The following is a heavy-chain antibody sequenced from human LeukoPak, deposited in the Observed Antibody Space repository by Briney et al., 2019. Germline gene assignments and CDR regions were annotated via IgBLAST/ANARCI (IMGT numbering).Heavy chain of an antibody. V-gene: IGHV3-48*03. CDR2: IRSSGSTL. Sequence: GGALRLFCAPSGLTFSTYEIHWVRQAPGKGLEWVSYIRSSGSTLYYANSVQGRLTISRGHTKNSLSLQMNSLRAEDTAVYYCARDLKGQYQVVWDIWGQETVVTVSS. CDR1: GLTFSTYE. J-gene: IGHJ3*02. CDR3: ARDLKGQYQVVWDI. D-gene: IGHD2-2*01.